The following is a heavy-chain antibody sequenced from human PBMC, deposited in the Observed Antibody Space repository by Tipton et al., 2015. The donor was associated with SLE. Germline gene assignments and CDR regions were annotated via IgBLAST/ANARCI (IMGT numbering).Heavy chain of an antibody. J-gene: IGHJ4*02. CDR2: IYYSGST. CDR3: ARHERYSSGWSDFDY. D-gene: IGHD6-19*01. V-gene: IGHV4-39*01. Sequence: TLSLTCAVYGGSFSSSSYYWGWIRQPPGKGLEWIGSIYYSGSTYYNPSLKSRVTISVDTSKNQFSLKLSSVTAADTAVYYCARHERYSSGWSDFDYWGQGTLVTVSS. CDR1: GGSFSSSSYY.